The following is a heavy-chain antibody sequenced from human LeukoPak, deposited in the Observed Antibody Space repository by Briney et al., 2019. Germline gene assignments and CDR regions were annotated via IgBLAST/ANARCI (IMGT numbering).Heavy chain of an antibody. Sequence: PSETLSLTCAVYGGSFSGYYWSWIRQPPGKGLEWIGEINHSGSTNYNPSLKSRVTISVDTSKNQFSLKLSSVTAADTAVYYCATYWELNAFDIWGQGTMATVSS. J-gene: IGHJ3*02. D-gene: IGHD1-26*01. V-gene: IGHV4-34*01. CDR3: ATYWELNAFDI. CDR1: GGSFSGYY. CDR2: INHSGST.